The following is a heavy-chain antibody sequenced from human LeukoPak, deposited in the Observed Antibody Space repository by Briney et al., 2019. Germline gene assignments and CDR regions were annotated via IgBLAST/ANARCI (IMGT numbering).Heavy chain of an antibody. D-gene: IGHD3-10*01. CDR2: ISSSGSTI. V-gene: IGHV3-11*01. J-gene: IGHJ4*02. CDR3: ARTTITLFRGVNTPHLIDY. CDR1: GGSISSSSYY. Sequence: LSLTCTVSGGSISSSSYYWGWIRQPPGKGLEWVSYISSSGSTIYYADSVKGRFTISRDNAKNSLYLQMNSLRAEDTAVYYCARTTITLFRGVNTPHLIDYWGQGALVTVSS.